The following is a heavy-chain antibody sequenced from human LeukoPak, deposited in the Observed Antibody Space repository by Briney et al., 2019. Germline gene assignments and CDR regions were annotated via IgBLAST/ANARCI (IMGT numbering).Heavy chain of an antibody. J-gene: IGHJ4*02. V-gene: IGHV3-48*04. CDR3: ARASGDCSSASCRRPFDY. Sequence: PGGSLRLSCAASGFTFSSYSMNWVRQAPGKGLEWVSYISSSSSTIYYADSVKGRFTIPRDNAKNSLYLQMNSLRAEDTAVYYCARASGDCSSASCRRPFDYWGQGTLVTVSS. CDR2: ISSSSSTI. CDR1: GFTFSSYS. D-gene: IGHD2-2*01.